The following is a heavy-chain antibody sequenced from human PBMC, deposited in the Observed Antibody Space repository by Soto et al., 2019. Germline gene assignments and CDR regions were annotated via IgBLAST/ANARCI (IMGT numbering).Heavy chain of an antibody. CDR2: IVVGSGNT. CDR1: GFTFTSSA. Sequence: GASVKVSCKASGFTFTSSAVQWVRQARGQRLEWIGWIVVGSGNTNYAQKFQERVTITRDMSTSTAHMELSSLRSEDTAVYYCAADPYGDYVYYFDYWGQGTLVTVSS. V-gene: IGHV1-58*01. D-gene: IGHD4-17*01. J-gene: IGHJ4*02. CDR3: AADPYGDYVYYFDY.